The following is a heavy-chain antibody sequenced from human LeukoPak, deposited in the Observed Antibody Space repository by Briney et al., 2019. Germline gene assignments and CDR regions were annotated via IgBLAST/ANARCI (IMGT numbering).Heavy chain of an antibody. CDR1: RFTFSSYA. J-gene: IGHJ6*02. V-gene: IGHV3-23*01. CDR2: ISGSGGST. CDR3: AKDRRFRYYGMDV. Sequence: PGGSLRLPCAASRFTFSSYAMSWVRQAPGKGLEWVSAISGSGGSTHYADSVKGRFTISRDNSKNTLYLQMNSLRAEDTAVYYCAKDRRFRYYGMDVWGQGTTVTVSS.